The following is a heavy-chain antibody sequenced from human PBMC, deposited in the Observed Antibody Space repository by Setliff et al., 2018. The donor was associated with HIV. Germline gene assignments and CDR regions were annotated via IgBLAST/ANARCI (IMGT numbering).Heavy chain of an antibody. CDR2: INSDGTST. J-gene: IGHJ4*02. CDR3: ARDLSYDYDRSSDTFDY. Sequence: LRLSCAASGSTFSPYWMHWVRQAPGKGLVWVSRINSDGTSTTYADSVKGRFTISRDNAKNTLYLQMNSLRAEDTAVYYCARDLSYDYDRSSDTFDYWGQGTLVTVSS. CDR1: GSTFSPYW. V-gene: IGHV3-74*03. D-gene: IGHD3-22*01.